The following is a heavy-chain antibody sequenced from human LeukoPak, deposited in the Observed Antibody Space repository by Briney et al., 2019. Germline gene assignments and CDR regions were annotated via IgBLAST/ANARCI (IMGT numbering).Heavy chain of an antibody. CDR3: AKVWDSSGYYPRHYFDY. CDR2: ISGSGGST. D-gene: IGHD3-22*01. V-gene: IGHV3-23*01. J-gene: IGHJ4*02. Sequence: PGGSLRLSCAASGFTFSSYAMSWVRQAPGKGLEWVSAISGSGGSTYYADSVKGRFTISRDNSKNTLYLQMNSLRAEDTAVYYCAKVWDSSGYYPRHYFDYWGQGTLVTVSS. CDR1: GFTFSSYA.